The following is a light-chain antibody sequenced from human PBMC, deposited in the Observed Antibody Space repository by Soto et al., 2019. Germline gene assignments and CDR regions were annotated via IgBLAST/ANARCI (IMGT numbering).Light chain of an antibody. CDR2: GAS. V-gene: IGKV1-39*01. CDR1: QRISTY. Sequence: DIQITQSPSSLSASVGDRFTITCRASQRISTYLNWYQQKPGKAPKLLIYGASTLQGGVPSRFSGSGSGTDFTLTISSLQPEDFATYYCQQSYTTSITFGQGTRLEI. J-gene: IGKJ5*01. CDR3: QQSYTTSIT.